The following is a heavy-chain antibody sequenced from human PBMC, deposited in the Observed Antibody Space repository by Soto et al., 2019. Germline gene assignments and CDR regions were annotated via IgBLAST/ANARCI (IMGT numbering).Heavy chain of an antibody. CDR2: IYYSGST. CDR1: GGSISSYY. J-gene: IGHJ4*02. D-gene: IGHD3-3*01. V-gene: IGHV4-59*01. Sequence: SETLSLTCTVSGGSISSYYWSWIRQPPGKGLEWIGYIYYSGSTNYNPSLKSRVTISVDTSKNQFSLKLSSVTAADTAVYYCASVYYDFWSGYSHFDYWGQGTLVTVS. CDR3: ASVYYDFWSGYSHFDY.